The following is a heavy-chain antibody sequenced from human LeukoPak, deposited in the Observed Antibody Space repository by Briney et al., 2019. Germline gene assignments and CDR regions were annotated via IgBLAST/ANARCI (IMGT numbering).Heavy chain of an antibody. D-gene: IGHD4-23*01. CDR3: AKVQTTVVSPPDS. Sequence: PGGSLRLSCAASGFTFSSYAMSWVRQAPGKGLEWVSTISATGGSTFYADSVRGRFTISRDNSKDTLYLQINSLRAEDTAVYFCAKVQTTVVSPPDSWGQGTLVTVSS. CDR1: GFTFSSYA. CDR2: ISATGGST. J-gene: IGHJ4*02. V-gene: IGHV3-23*01.